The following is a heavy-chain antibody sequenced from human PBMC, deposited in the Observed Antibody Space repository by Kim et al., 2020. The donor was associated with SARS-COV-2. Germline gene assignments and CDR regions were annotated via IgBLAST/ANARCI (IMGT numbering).Heavy chain of an antibody. CDR2: ISSSSSYT. CDR3: ARWGDYYGMDV. J-gene: IGHJ6*02. Sequence: GGSLRLSCAASGFTFSDYYMSWIRQAPGKGLEWVSYISSSSSYTNYADSVKGRFTISRDNAKNSLYLQMNSLRAEDTAVYYCARWGDYYGMDVWGQGTTVTVSS. V-gene: IGHV3-11*03. D-gene: IGHD3-16*01. CDR1: GFTFSDYY.